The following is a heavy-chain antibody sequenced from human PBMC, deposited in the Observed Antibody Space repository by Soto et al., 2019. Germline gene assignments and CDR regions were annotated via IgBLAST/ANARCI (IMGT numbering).Heavy chain of an antibody. Sequence: SVKVSCKASGGTFSSYAISWVRQAPGQGLEWMGGIIPIFGTANYAQKFQGRVTITADESTSTAYMELSSLGSEDTAVYYCAAPGIAAADGFDYWGQGTLVTVSS. D-gene: IGHD6-13*01. CDR1: GGTFSSYA. V-gene: IGHV1-69*13. CDR2: IIPIFGTA. J-gene: IGHJ4*02. CDR3: AAPGIAAADGFDY.